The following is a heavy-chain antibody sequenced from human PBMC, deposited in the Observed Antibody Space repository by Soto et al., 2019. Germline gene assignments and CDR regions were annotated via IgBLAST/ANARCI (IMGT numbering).Heavy chain of an antibody. CDR2: ISAYNGNT. D-gene: IGHD3-10*01. V-gene: IGHV1-18*01. Sequence: ASVKVSCKASGYTFTNYGISWVRQAPGQGLEWMGWISAYNGNTKYAQKFQGRVTMTTDTSTSTAYMELRSLRSDDTAVYYCARGVGAGSYYNQYNWFDPWGQGSLVTVSS. J-gene: IGHJ5*02. CDR3: ARGVGAGSYYNQYNWFDP. CDR1: GYTFTNYG.